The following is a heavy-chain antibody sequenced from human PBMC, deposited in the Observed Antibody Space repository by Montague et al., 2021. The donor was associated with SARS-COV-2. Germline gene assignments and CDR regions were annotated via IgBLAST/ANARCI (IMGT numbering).Heavy chain of an antibody. Sequence: PALVKPTQTLTLTCTFSGFSLSTSGMCVSWIRQPPGKALEWLALIDWDDDKYYSTSLKTRLTISKDTSKNQVVLTMTNMDPVDTATYYCARIRVGTAMIGHYYYYGMDIWGQGTTVTVSS. CDR1: GFSLSTSGMC. J-gene: IGHJ6*02. V-gene: IGHV2-70*01. CDR3: ARIRVGTAMIGHYYYYGMDI. D-gene: IGHD2-21*02. CDR2: IDWDDDK.